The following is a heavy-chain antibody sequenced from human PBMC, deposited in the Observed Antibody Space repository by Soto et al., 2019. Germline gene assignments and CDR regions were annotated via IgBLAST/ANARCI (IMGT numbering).Heavy chain of an antibody. D-gene: IGHD4-17*01. J-gene: IGHJ4*02. V-gene: IGHV4-30-2*01. CDR2: IYHSGST. CDR1: GGSISSGGYS. Sequence: SETLSLTCAVSGGSISSGGYSWSWIRQPPGKGLEWIGYIYHSGSTYYNPSLKSRVTISVDRSKNQFSLKLSSVTAADTAVYYCARAPLRYGGYFDYWGQGTLVTVSS. CDR3: ARAPLRYGGYFDY.